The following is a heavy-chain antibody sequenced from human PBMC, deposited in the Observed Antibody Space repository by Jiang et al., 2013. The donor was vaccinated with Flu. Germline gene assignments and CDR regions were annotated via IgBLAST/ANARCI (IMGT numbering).Heavy chain of an antibody. V-gene: IGHV3-11*05. CDR1: GFTFSDYY. CDR2: ISSSSSYT. D-gene: IGHD6-19*01. CDR3: ARVGIAVAGTLGY. J-gene: IGHJ4*02. Sequence: SLRLSCAASGFTFSDYYMSWIRQAPGKGLEWVSYISSSSSYTNYADSVKGRFTISRDNAKNSLYLQMNSLRAEDTAVYYCARVGIAVAGTLGYWGQGTLVTVSS.